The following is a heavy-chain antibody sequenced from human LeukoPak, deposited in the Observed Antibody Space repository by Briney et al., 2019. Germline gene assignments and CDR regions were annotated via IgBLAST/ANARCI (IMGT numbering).Heavy chain of an antibody. D-gene: IGHD5-12*01. V-gene: IGHV3-74*01. Sequence: GGSLSLSCAASGFTFTRYWMHWVRQAPGKGLVWVSCTNGDGSDTSYADSVKGRFTISRDNAKNTLHLQMNSLRVEDTAVYYCVSGYDNTDFEFWGQGTPVTVSS. J-gene: IGHJ4*02. CDR3: VSGYDNTDFEF. CDR1: GFTFTRYW. CDR2: TNGDGSDT.